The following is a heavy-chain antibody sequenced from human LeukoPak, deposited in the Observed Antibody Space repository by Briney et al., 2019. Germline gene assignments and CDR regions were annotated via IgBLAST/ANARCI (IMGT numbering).Heavy chain of an antibody. V-gene: IGHV7-4-1*02. CDR3: AREGLPYYDILTGYYNVLMGNWFDP. J-gene: IGHJ5*02. CDR1: GGTFSSYA. CDR2: INTNTGNP. Sequence: GASVTVSCKASGGTFSSYAISWVRQAPGQGLEWMGWINTNTGNPTYAQGFTGRFVFSLDTSVSTAYLQISSLKAEDTAVYYCAREGLPYYDILTGYYNVLMGNWFDPWGQGTVVTVSS. D-gene: IGHD3-9*01.